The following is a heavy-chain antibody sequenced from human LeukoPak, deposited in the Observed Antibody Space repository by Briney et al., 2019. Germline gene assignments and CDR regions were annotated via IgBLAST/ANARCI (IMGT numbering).Heavy chain of an antibody. J-gene: IGHJ4*02. D-gene: IGHD3-10*01. V-gene: IGHV4-30-2*01. CDR1: GGSISSGGYS. CDR3: ARDGYGSGRAFDY. Sequence: SETLSLTCTVSGGSISSGGYSWSWIRQPPGKGLEWIGYIYHSGSTYYNPSLKSRVTISVDRSKNQFSLKLSSVAAADTAVYYCARDGYGSGRAFDYWGQGTLVTVSS. CDR2: IYHSGST.